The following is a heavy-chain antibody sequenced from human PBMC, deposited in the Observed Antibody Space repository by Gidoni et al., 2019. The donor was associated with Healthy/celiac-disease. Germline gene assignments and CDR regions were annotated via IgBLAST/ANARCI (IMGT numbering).Heavy chain of an antibody. D-gene: IGHD3-22*01. CDR2: ISWHSGSI. V-gene: IGHV3-9*01. Sequence: EVQLVESGGGLVQHGRSLRGSCAAAGCTFEDDAMHWVRQAPGKGLEGVSGISWHSGSIGYADSVKGRFTISRDNAKNSLYLQMNSLRAEDTALYYCAKDATYGSSGYTFYLDYWGQGTLVTVSS. CDR1: GCTFEDDA. CDR3: AKDATYGSSGYTFYLDY. J-gene: IGHJ4*02.